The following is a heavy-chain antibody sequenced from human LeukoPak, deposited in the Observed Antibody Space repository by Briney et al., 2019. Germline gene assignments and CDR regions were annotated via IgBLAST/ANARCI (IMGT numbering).Heavy chain of an antibody. CDR3: AKDLVFQLLHNYYYYYGMDV. CDR1: GFTFSGSA. CDR2: IRNKANSYAT. Sequence: GGSLRLSCAASGFTFSGSAMHWVRQASGKGLEWVGRIRNKANSYATAYTASVKGRFTISRDDSKNTAYLQMNSLKAEDTAVYYCAKDLVFQLLHNYYYYYGMDVWGQGTTVTVSS. V-gene: IGHV3-73*01. J-gene: IGHJ6*02. D-gene: IGHD2-2*01.